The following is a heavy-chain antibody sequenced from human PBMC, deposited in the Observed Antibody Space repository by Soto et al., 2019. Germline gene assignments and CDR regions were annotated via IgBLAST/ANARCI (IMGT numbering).Heavy chain of an antibody. J-gene: IGHJ4*02. CDR1: GGSFSGYY. CDR3: ARATGTLRSRNCYY. D-gene: IGHD1-1*01. CDR2: INHSGST. Sequence: SETLSLTCAVYGGSFSGYYWSWIRQPPGKGLEWIGEINHSGSTNYNPSLKSRLTMSVDTSKSQFSLRLSCVSAADTAVYYCARATGTLRSRNCYYWGQGSLVTVSS. V-gene: IGHV4-34*01.